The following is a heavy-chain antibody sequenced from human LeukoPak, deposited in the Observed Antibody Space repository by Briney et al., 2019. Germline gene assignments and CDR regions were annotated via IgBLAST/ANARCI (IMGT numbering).Heavy chain of an antibody. Sequence: GGSLRLFCAASGFTFTTYSMAWVRRAPGKGLEGVSTVNPGGTLTYYTDSVKGRFTISRDNSRNTVFLQMNSLRVEDTAIYYCAKDRAGTPWADWGQGTLVTVSS. CDR2: VNPGGTLT. CDR3: AKDRAGTPWAD. D-gene: IGHD1-7*01. J-gene: IGHJ4*02. V-gene: IGHV3-23*03. CDR1: GFTFTTYS.